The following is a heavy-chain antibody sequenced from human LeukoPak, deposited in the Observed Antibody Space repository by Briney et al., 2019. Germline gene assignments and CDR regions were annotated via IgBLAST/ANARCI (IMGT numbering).Heavy chain of an antibody. CDR2: IKQDGSKK. CDR1: GFTFSSYW. CDR3: ARGRNAFDI. V-gene: IGHV3-7*01. J-gene: IGHJ3*02. Sequence: GGSLRLSCAASGFTFSSYWMSWVRQAPGKGLEWVANIKQDGSKKYYVDSVKGRFTISRDNSKNTLYLQMNSLRAEDTAVYYCARGRNAFDIWGQGTMVTVSS.